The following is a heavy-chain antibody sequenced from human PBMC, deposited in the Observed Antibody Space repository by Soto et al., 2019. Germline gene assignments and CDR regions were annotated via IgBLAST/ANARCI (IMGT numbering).Heavy chain of an antibody. CDR3: AREYTAWPLAYGLDV. J-gene: IGHJ6*02. Sequence: PGGSLRLSCVGSGFTFSTYSINWVRQSPGQGLEWVSSISSRSDIYYADSVKGRFTISRGNAKNSVSLQMNSLRAEDTAVYYCAREYTAWPLAYGLDVWGQGTTVTVSS. D-gene: IGHD2-2*02. CDR2: ISSRSDI. CDR1: GFTFSTYS. V-gene: IGHV3-21*01.